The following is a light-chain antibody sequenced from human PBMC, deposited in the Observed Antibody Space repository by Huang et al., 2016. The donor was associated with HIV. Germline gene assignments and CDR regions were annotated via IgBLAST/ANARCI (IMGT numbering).Light chain of an antibody. CDR1: QGVRTN. V-gene: IGKV3D-15*01. CDR3: QQYNDWPPLT. Sequence: VLTQSPASLSASPGARVTLSCRASQGVRTNLAWYQQKPGQAPTLLMVGASTRATGIPPRFSGSGSGTDFTLTITSLQSSDSAIYYCQQYNDWPPLTFGGGTKVEI. CDR2: GAS. J-gene: IGKJ4*01.